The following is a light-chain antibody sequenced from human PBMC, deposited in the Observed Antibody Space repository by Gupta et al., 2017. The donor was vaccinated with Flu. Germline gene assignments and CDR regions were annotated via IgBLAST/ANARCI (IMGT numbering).Light chain of an antibody. V-gene: IGKV1-39*01. Sequence: IQLTLYPSSLSASVGDRVSITCRASQSVSSYLNWYQQKPGKAPKLLIYAASSLQSGVPSRFSGSGSGTDFTLTISSLQPEDFATYYCQQSYSTPPTFGQGTKVEIK. CDR2: AAS. CDR1: QSVSSY. CDR3: QQSYSTPPT. J-gene: IGKJ1*01.